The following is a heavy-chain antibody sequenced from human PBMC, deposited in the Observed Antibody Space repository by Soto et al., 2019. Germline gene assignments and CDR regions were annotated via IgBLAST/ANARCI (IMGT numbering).Heavy chain of an antibody. CDR3: ARDTRMMALNFDY. CDR2: IWYDGSNK. CDR1: GFTLSSYC. Sequence: GGAPRPSCAASGFTLSSYCMHWVRPAPGKGLEWVAVIWYDGSNKYYADSVKGRFTISRDNSKNTLYLQMNSLRAEDTAVYYCARDTRMMALNFDYWGQGTLVTVSS. D-gene: IGHD2-15*01. J-gene: IGHJ4*02. V-gene: IGHV3-33*01.